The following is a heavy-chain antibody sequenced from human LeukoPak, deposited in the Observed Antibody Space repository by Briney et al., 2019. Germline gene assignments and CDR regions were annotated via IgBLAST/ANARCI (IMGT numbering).Heavy chain of an antibody. Sequence: SETQSLTCTVSGGSLNSGDYYWSWIRQPPGKGLEWIGEINHSGSTNYNPSLKSRVTISVDTSKNQFSLKLSSVTAADTAVYYCARGRRGYATDYWGQETLVTVSS. J-gene: IGHJ4*02. CDR3: ARGRRGYATDY. D-gene: IGHD5-18*01. CDR1: GGSLNSGDYY. V-gene: IGHV4-34*01. CDR2: INHSGST.